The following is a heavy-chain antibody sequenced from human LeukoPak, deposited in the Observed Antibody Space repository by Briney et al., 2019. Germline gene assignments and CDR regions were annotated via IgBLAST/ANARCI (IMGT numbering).Heavy chain of an antibody. CDR3: AKVRSGWYDY. V-gene: IGHV3-23*01. Sequence: PGRSLRLSCAASGFTFSSYAMSWVRQAPGKGLEWVSTISGSEYNTYYADSVKGRFTISRDNSKNTLYLQMNSLRAEDTAVYYCAKVRSGWYDYWGQGTLVTVSS. D-gene: IGHD6-19*01. CDR2: ISGSEYNT. J-gene: IGHJ4*02. CDR1: GFTFSSYA.